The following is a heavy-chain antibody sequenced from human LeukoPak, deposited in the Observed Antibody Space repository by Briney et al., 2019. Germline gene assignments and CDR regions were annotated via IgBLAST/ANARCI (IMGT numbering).Heavy chain of an antibody. V-gene: IGHV3-7*04. Sequence: GGSLRLSCAASGFTFSSYWMSWVRQAPGKGLEWVANIKQDGSEKYYVDSVKGRFTISRDNAKNSLYLQMNSLRAEDTAVYYCARGPDYDYLYYFDYWGQGTLVTVSS. J-gene: IGHJ4*02. CDR2: IKQDGSEK. CDR1: GFTFSSYW. D-gene: IGHD3-3*01. CDR3: ARGPDYDYLYYFDY.